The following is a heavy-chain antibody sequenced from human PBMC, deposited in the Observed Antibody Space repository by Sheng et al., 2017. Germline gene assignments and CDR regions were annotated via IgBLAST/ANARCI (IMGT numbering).Heavy chain of an antibody. J-gene: IGHJ3*02. CDR1: GYSFASSD. V-gene: IGHV1-8*03. CDR3: ARDRARWGFNAFDI. D-gene: IGHD7-27*01. CDR2: VSPNDGNT. Sequence: QVQLVQSGAEVKKPGASVKVSCKASGYSFASSDINWVRQAAGQGLEWMGWVSPNDGNTGYAQKFQGRVTFSRDTSTNTVYMDLSGLRPEDTAVYFCARDRARWGFNAFDIWGQGTLITVSS.